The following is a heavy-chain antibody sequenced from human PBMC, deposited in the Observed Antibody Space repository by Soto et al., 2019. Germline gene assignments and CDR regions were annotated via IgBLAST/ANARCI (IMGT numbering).Heavy chain of an antibody. V-gene: IGHV4-30-4*01. Sequence: PSETLSLTCTVSGGSISSDDYYWSWIRQPPGKGLEWIGYIYYSGSAYYTPSLQSRVSISIDTSKNQFSLKLTSVTATDTAVYFCPTGAALNNYYNYYGMDVCGQRTTDAVSS. D-gene: IGHD6-25*01. J-gene: IGHJ6*02. CDR1: GGSISSDDYY. CDR2: IYYSGSA. CDR3: PTGAALNNYYNYYGMDV.